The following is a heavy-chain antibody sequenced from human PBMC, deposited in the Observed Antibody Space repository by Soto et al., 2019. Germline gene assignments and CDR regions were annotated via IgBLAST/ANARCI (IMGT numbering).Heavy chain of an antibody. CDR3: AKGDCSGRTCYGSDY. V-gene: IGHV3-23*01. Sequence: QPGGSLRLSCEASGFTLSMYAMRWIRQAPGKGLEWVSTITSGGGLYTADSVKGRLTISRDNSKNTMYLQMNRLKVEDTAIYYCAKGDCSGRTCYGSDYWGQGTVVTVSS. CDR2: ITSGGGL. D-gene: IGHD2-15*01. J-gene: IGHJ4*02. CDR1: GFTLSMYA.